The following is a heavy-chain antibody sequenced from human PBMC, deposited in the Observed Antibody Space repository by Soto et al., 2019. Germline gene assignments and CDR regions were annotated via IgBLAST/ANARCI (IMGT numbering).Heavy chain of an antibody. CDR2: IIPILGIA. D-gene: IGHD3-10*01. J-gene: IGHJ4*02. CDR3: ARGPPGSGSYYSLGY. V-gene: IGHV1-69*02. Sequence: GASVKVSCKASGGTFSSYTISWVRQAPGQGLEWMGRIIPILGIANYAQKFQGRVTITADKSTSTAYMELSSLRSEDTAVYYCARGPPGSGSYYSLGYWGQGTLVTVSS. CDR1: GGTFSSYT.